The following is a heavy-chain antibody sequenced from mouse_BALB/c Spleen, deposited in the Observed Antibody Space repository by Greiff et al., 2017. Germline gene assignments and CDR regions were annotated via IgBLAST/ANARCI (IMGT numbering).Heavy chain of an antibody. CDR2: IYPYNGGT. CDR1: GYTFTDYN. CDR3: ARPGYYGFAY. Sequence: VHVKQSGPELVKPGASVKISCKASGYTFTDYNMHWVKQSHGKSLEWIGYIYPYNGGTGYNQKFKSKATLTVDNSSSTAYMELRSLTSEDSAVYYCARPGYYGFAYWGQGTLVTVSA. D-gene: IGHD2-3*01. J-gene: IGHJ3*01. V-gene: IGHV1S29*02.